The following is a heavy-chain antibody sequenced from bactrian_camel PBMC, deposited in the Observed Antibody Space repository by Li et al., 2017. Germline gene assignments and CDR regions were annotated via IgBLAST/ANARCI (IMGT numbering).Heavy chain of an antibody. D-gene: IGHD3*01. CDR3: ARSSGRYCLLKLRDFII. Sequence: HVQLVESGGGSVQAGGSLRLSCEAPRPQPQDTASLYTFDSACMGWFRQAPGKEREGVAAIYVGAGSTFYSDSVKGRFTISHDNAKKTYFLQMNSLKLEDSAMYYCARSSGRYCLLKLRDFIIWGQGTQVTVS. CDR2: IYVGAGST. CDR1: RPQPQDTASLYTFDSA. V-gene: IGHV3S54*01. J-gene: IGHJ4*01.